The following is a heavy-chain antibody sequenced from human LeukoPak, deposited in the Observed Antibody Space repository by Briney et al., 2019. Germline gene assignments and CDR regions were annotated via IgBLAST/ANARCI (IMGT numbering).Heavy chain of an antibody. Sequence: GGSLRLSCAASGFTFSSYAMSWVRQAPGKGLEWVSRIYGDGSTTHYADSVKGRFTISRDNAKNTLYLQMNSLRAEDTAVYYCATELSAGYWGQGTLVTVSS. CDR3: ATELSAGY. J-gene: IGHJ4*02. CDR1: GFTFSSYA. V-gene: IGHV3-74*01. CDR2: IYGDGSTT. D-gene: IGHD2/OR15-2a*01.